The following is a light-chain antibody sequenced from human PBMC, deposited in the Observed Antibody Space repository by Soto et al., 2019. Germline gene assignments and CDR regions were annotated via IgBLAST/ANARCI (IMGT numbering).Light chain of an antibody. CDR1: QGINTY. Sequence: DIQMTQSPSSLPASVGDRVTITCRASQGINTYLAWFQHRPGKAPKSLIYAASNLQSGVPSRFRGSGSGTDFTLTISSLQPEDFATYYCQQYKGYPLTFGGGTKVEIK. CDR3: QQYKGYPLT. V-gene: IGKV1-16*01. J-gene: IGKJ4*01. CDR2: AAS.